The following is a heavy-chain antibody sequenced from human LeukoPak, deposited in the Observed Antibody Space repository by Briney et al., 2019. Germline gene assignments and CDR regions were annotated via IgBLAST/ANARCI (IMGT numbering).Heavy chain of an antibody. J-gene: IGHJ4*02. CDR1: GYTFTGQY. CDR2: INPNSGGT. Sequence: ASVKVSCKASGYTFTGQYMHWVRQAPGQGLEWMGWINPNSGGTDYAQKFQGRVTMTRDTSISTAYMELSRLRSDDTAVYYCAMCLSGYYLGFDYWGQGTLVTVSS. V-gene: IGHV1-2*02. CDR3: AMCLSGYYLGFDY. D-gene: IGHD3-3*01.